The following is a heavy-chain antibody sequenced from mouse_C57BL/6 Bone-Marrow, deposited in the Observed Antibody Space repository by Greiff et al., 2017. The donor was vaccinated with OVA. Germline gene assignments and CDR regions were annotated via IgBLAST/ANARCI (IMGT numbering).Heavy chain of an antibody. CDR2: ISDGGSYT. J-gene: IGHJ4*01. V-gene: IGHV5-4*01. D-gene: IGHD1-1*01. CDR1: GFTFSSYA. Sequence: EVQVVESGGGLVKPGGSLKLSCAASGFTFSSYAMSWVRQTPEKRLEWVATISDGGSYTYYPDTVKGRFTISRDNTSNNLYLQMSLLKSEDTAVNYCARVVGNSYAMDDWGQGTSVTVSS. CDR3: ARVVGNSYAMDD.